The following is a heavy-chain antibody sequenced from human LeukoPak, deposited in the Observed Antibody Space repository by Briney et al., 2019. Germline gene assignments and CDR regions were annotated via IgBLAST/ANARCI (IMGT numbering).Heavy chain of an antibody. J-gene: IGHJ4*02. CDR3: ARTAAGLDY. D-gene: IGHD6-13*01. V-gene: IGHV4-59*01. CDR2: IYYSGST. CDR1: GGSISNYY. Sequence: PSETLSLTCTVSGGSISNYYWSWIRQPPGKGLEWIGYIYYSGSTNYNPSLQSRVTISVDTSKNQFSLKLSSVTAADTAVYYCARTAAGLDYWGQGTLVTVSS.